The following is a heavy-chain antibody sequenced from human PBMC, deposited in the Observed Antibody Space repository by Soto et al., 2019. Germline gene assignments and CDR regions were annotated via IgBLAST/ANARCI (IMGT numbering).Heavy chain of an antibody. CDR3: ARDRSSSWYNGTFYFDS. Sequence: QVQLVQSGAEVRKPGSSVKVSCKASGGTFTTYDISWVRQAPGQGLEWMGGIIPLFDATKYAQKFQGRVTITADKSTGTAYMELSSLRSEDTAMYYCARDRSSSWYNGTFYFDSWGQGTLFTVSS. CDR1: GGTFTTYD. V-gene: IGHV1-69*06. D-gene: IGHD6-19*01. J-gene: IGHJ4*02. CDR2: IIPLFDAT.